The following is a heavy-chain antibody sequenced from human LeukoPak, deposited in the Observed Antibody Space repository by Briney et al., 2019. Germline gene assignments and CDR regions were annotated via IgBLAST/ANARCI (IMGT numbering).Heavy chain of an antibody. CDR2: IYYSGST. V-gene: IGHV4-39*07. J-gene: IGHJ4*02. Sequence: KPSETLSLTCTVSGGSISSSSYYWGWIRQPPGKGLEWIGGIYYSGSTYYNPSLKSRVTISVDTSKDQFSLKLSSVTAADTAVYYCARGKYSYGELFDYWGQGTLVTVSS. D-gene: IGHD5-18*01. CDR1: GGSISSSSYY. CDR3: ARGKYSYGELFDY.